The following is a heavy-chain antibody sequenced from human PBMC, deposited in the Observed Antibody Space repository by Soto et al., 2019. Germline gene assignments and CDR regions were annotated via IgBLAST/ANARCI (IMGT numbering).Heavy chain of an antibody. J-gene: IGHJ6*02. D-gene: IGHD3-10*01. CDR3: ARDAFEIYYKFGLDV. CDR2: ISSSGGTI. V-gene: IGHV3-48*03. CDR1: GFSFSDYE. Sequence: GGSLRLSCAASGFSFSDYEMNWVRQTPGKGLEWLSYISSSGGTIKYADSVKGRFTISRDNAKDSLYLQMHSLRADDTAVYYCARDAFEIYYKFGLDVWGQGTPVTVSS.